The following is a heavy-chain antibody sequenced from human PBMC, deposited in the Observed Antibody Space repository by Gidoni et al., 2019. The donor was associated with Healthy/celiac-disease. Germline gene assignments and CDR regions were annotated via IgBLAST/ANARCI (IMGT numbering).Heavy chain of an antibody. V-gene: IGHV3-33*01. CDR3: SRAVYSLSSYFDY. D-gene: IGHD1-26*01. CDR2: IWYDGSNK. Sequence: QVQLVESGGGVVQPGRALRLSCAESGFTFSSYGMHWVRQAPGKGLEWVAVIWYDGSNKYYADSVKGRFTISRDNSKNTLYLQMNSLRAEDTAVYYCSRAVYSLSSYFDYWGQGTLITVSS. J-gene: IGHJ4*02. CDR1: GFTFSSYG.